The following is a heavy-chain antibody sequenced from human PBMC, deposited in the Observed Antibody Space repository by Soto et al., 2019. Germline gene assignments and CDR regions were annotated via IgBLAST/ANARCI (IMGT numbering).Heavy chain of an antibody. J-gene: IGHJ4*02. CDR2: ISGSGDRT. Sequence: EEQLLESGGGLVQPGGSLRLSCAASGFTFRSYAMSWVRQAPGKGLEWVSSISGSGDRTYYADSVKGRFTISRDSSKNTVYLQMDSLRVEDAAVYYCTKDGGVATITMAFDHWGQGTLVTVSS. V-gene: IGHV3-23*01. CDR3: TKDGGVATITMAFDH. CDR1: GFTFRSYA. D-gene: IGHD5-12*01.